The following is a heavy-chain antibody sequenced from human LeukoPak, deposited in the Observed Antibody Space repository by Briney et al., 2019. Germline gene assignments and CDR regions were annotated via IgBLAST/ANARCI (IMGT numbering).Heavy chain of an antibody. CDR3: ARDWEYSSSSVY. V-gene: IGHV3-48*03. CDR1: GFTFSSYE. Sequence: GGSLRLSCAASGFTFSSYEMNWVRQAPGKGLEWVSYISSSGSTIYYADSVKGRFTISRDNAKNSLYLQMNSLRAEDTAVYYCARDWEYSSSSVYWGQGTLVTVSS. CDR2: ISSSGSTI. D-gene: IGHD6-6*01. J-gene: IGHJ4*02.